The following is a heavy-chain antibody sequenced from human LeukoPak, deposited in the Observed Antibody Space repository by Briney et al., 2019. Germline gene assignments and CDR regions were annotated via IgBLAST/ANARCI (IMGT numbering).Heavy chain of an antibody. CDR3: ATVYSGSGGFDP. D-gene: IGHD1-26*01. CDR2: INPNSGGT. CDR1: GYTFTGYY. Sequence: GASVKVSCKASGYTFTGYYMHWVRQAPGQGLEWMGWINPNSGGTNYAQKFQGRVTMTRDTSISTAYMELSRLRSEDTAVYYCATVYSGSGGFDPWGQGTLVTVSS. V-gene: IGHV1-2*02. J-gene: IGHJ5*02.